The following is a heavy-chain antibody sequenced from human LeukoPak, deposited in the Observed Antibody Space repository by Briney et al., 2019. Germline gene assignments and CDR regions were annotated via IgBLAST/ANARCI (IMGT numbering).Heavy chain of an antibody. CDR2: IYYSGST. D-gene: IGHD3-22*01. CDR1: GGSISNYY. Sequence: SETLSLTCTVSGGSISNYYWSWIRQPPGKGLEWIAYIYYSGSTNYNPSLKSRVTISVDTSKNQFSLKLSSVTAADTAVYYCARWKVYDSSGYYNYWGQGTLVTVSS. V-gene: IGHV4-59*01. J-gene: IGHJ4*02. CDR3: ARWKVYDSSGYYNY.